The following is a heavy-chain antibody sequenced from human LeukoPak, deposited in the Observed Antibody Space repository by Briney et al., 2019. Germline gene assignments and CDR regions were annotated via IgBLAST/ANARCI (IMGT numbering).Heavy chain of an antibody. CDR2: ISSSGSTI. J-gene: IGHJ5*02. V-gene: IGHV3-11*01. CDR3: ASSSVGGWFDP. Sequence: GGSLRLSCAASGFTFSDYYMSWIRQAPGKGLEWVSDISSSGSTIYYADSVKGRFTISRDNAKNSLYLQMNSLRAEDTAVYCCASSSVGGWFDPWGQGTLVTVSS. CDR1: GFTFSDYY. D-gene: IGHD3-16*01.